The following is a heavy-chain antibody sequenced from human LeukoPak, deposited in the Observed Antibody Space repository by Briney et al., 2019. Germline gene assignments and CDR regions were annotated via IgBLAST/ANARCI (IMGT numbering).Heavy chain of an antibody. J-gene: IGHJ6*03. CDR1: GGSFSGYY. CDR2: INHSGST. Sequence: SETLSLTCAVYGGSFSGYYWGWIRQPPGKGLEWIGEINHSGSTNYNPSLKSRVTISVDTSKNQFSLKLSSVTAADTAVYYCARGERIVVVPAALYYMDVWGKGTTVTVS. CDR3: ARGERIVVVPAALYYMDV. D-gene: IGHD2-2*01. V-gene: IGHV4-34*01.